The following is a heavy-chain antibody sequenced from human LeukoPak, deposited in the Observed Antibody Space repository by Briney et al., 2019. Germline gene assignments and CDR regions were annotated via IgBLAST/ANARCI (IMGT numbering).Heavy chain of an antibody. CDR1: GGSISSSSYY. V-gene: IGHV4-39*07. J-gene: IGHJ4*02. CDR3: ARLAARRADY. D-gene: IGHD6-6*01. Sequence: PSETLSLTCTVSGGSISSSSYYWSWIRQPPGKGLEWIGEINHSGSTNYNPSLKSRVTISVDTSKNQFSLKLSSVTAADTAVYYCARLAARRADYWGQGTLVTVSS. CDR2: INHSGST.